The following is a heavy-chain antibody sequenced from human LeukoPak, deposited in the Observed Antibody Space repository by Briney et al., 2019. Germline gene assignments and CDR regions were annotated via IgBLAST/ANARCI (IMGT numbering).Heavy chain of an antibody. V-gene: IGHV4-4*07. CDR1: GDSISRYG. CDR2: LFSSGST. Sequence: PSETLSLTCTVSGDSISRYGWSWIRQPAGKGLEWIGRLFSSGSTRYNPSLKSRVSMSVDTSKNHFSLNLSFVTAADTAVYYCVRDLYGGTLDSWGQGTLVTVSS. CDR3: VRDLYGGTLDS. J-gene: IGHJ4*02. D-gene: IGHD4/OR15-4a*01.